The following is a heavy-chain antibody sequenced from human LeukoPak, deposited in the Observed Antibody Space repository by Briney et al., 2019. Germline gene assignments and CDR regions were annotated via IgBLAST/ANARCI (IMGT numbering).Heavy chain of an antibody. V-gene: IGHV3-48*03. CDR3: ARERAGATSYYFDY. J-gene: IGHJ4*02. D-gene: IGHD1-26*01. CDR2: ISTSGNTR. CDR1: GFTFSSYS. Sequence: AESLTLSCSASGFTFSSYSMNWVRQAPGKGLEWVSYISTSGNTRYYADSVKGRFTISRDNAKNSLYLQMNSLRGEDTAVYYCARERAGATSYYFDYWGQGTLVTVSS.